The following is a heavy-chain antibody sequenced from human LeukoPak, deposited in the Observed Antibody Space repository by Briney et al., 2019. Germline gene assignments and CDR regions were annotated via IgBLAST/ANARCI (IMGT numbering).Heavy chain of an antibody. J-gene: IGHJ6*02. V-gene: IGHV1-2*02. CDR1: GYTFTSYY. CDR2: INPNSGGT. Sequence: ASVKVSCKASGYTFTSYYMHWVRQAPGQGLEWMGWINPNSGGTNYAQKFQGRVTVTRDSSISTAYMELSRLRSDDTAVYYCASGPDYYYGMDVWGQGTTVTVSS. CDR3: ASGPDYYYGMDV.